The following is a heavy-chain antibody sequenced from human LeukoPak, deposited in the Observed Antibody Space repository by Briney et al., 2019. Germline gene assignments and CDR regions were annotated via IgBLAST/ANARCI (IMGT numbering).Heavy chain of an antibody. CDR1: GGSFSGYY. D-gene: IGHD3-9*01. V-gene: IGHV4-34*01. CDR2: INHSGST. CDR3: ARGNFRYFDWLLVWYFDL. J-gene: IGHJ2*01. Sequence: PSETLSLTCAVYGGSFSGYYWSWIRQPPGKGLECIGEINHSGSTNYNPSLKSRVTISVDTSKNQFSLKLSSVTAADTAVYYCARGNFRYFDWLLVWYFDLWGRGTLVTVSS.